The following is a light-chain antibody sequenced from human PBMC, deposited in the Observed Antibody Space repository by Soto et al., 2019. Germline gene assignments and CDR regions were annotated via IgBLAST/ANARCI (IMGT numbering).Light chain of an antibody. J-gene: IGKJ1*01. Sequence: DIQMTQSPSTLSASVGDRVTITCRASQSISSWLAWYQQKPGKAPKLLIYKAPSLESGVPSRFSGSGSGTEITLTIGSLQPDDFAIYYCQQYNSYWTFGQGTKVEIK. V-gene: IGKV1-5*03. CDR1: QSISSW. CDR3: QQYNSYWT. CDR2: KAP.